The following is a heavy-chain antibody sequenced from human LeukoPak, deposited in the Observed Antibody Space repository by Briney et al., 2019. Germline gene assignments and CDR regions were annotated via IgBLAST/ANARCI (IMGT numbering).Heavy chain of an antibody. V-gene: IGHV4-34*01. D-gene: IGHD3-9*01. Sequence: SETLSLTCSVNGDSFNTYYWSWIRQPPGKALEWIGEVSHRGTTSYSPSLKSRVTISVETSKNQFSLKLSSVTAADTAVYYCARGDTYYDILTGYYPNAFDIWGQGTMVTVSS. J-gene: IGHJ3*02. CDR1: GDSFNTYY. CDR2: VSHRGTT. CDR3: ARGDTYYDILTGYYPNAFDI.